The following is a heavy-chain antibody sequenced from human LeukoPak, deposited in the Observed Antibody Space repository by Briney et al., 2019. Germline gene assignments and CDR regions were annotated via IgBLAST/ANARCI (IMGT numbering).Heavy chain of an antibody. CDR2: IYYSGST. CDR3: ARDKNWFDP. CDR1: GGSISSYY. J-gene: IGHJ5*02. V-gene: IGHV4-59*01. Sequence: SETLSLTCTVSGGSISSYYWSWIRQPPGKGLEWIGYIYYSGSTNYNPSLKSRVTISVDTSKNQFSLKLSSVTAADTAVYYCARDKNWFDPWGQGTLVTVSS.